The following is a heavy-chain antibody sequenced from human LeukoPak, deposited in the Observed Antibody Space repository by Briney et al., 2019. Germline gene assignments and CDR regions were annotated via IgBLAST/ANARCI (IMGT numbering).Heavy chain of an antibody. CDR2: INHSGST. J-gene: IGHJ4*02. V-gene: IGHV4-34*01. D-gene: IGHD5-18*01. CDR3: ARHAGGYSYET. Sequence: PSETLSLTCAVYGGSFSGYYWSWIRQPPGKGLEWIGEINHSGSTNYNPSLKSRVTILIDRSKNQFSLRLSSVTAADTAVYYCARHAGGYSYETWGQGTLVTVSS. CDR1: GGSFSGYY.